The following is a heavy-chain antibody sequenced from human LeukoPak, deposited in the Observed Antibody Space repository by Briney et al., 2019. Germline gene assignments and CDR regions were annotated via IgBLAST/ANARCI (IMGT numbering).Heavy chain of an antibody. CDR3: ARDYYDNSGGAFDI. J-gene: IGHJ3*02. Sequence: ASVKVSCKVSGYTLTELSMHWVRQAPGKGLEWMGGFDPEDGETIYAQKFQGRVTMTRDTSISTVYMDLSRLTSDDTAVYYCARDYYDNSGGAFDIWGQGTMVTVSS. CDR2: FDPEDGET. V-gene: IGHV1-24*01. CDR1: GYTLTELS. D-gene: IGHD3-22*01.